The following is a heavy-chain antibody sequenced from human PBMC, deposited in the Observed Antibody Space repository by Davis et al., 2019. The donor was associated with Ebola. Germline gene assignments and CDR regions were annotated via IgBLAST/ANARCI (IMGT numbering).Heavy chain of an antibody. Sequence: ASVNVSCQASGYTFRNSAISWVRQAPGQGLEWMGRISGYNGDTNYAPKVQDRVTMTTDTSTSTAYMELRSLRSDDTAVYYCARVSIVAPYNFDSWGQGTLVTVSS. V-gene: IGHV1-18*01. D-gene: IGHD1-26*01. J-gene: IGHJ4*02. CDR3: ARVSIVAPYNFDS. CDR1: GYTFRNSA. CDR2: ISGYNGDT.